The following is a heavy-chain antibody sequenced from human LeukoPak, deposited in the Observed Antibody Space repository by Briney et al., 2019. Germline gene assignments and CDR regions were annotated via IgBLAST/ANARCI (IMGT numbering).Heavy chain of an antibody. Sequence: SETLSLTCTVSGGSISSYYWSWIRQPPGKGLEWIGYIYYSGSTYYNPSLKSRVTISVDTSKDQFSLKLSSVTAADTAVYYCARTLTAMVYYFDYWGQGTLVTVSS. CDR2: IYYSGST. CDR1: GGSISSYY. CDR3: ARTLTAMVYYFDY. D-gene: IGHD5-18*01. J-gene: IGHJ4*02. V-gene: IGHV4-59*08.